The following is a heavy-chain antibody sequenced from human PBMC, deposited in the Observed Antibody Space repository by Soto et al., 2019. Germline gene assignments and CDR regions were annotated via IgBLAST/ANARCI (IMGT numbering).Heavy chain of an antibody. Sequence: SLRLSCAASGFTFGDYAIHLCRQSPCKCLEWVSGISWNSGSIGYADSVKGRFTISRDNAKNSLYLQMNSLRAEDTALYYCAKEAPYYYDSSGYMAGGWFDPWGQGTLVTVSS. CDR1: GFTFGDYA. CDR2: ISWNSGSI. CDR3: AKEAPYYYDSSGYMAGGWFDP. J-gene: IGHJ5*02. D-gene: IGHD3-22*01. V-gene: IGHV3-9*01.